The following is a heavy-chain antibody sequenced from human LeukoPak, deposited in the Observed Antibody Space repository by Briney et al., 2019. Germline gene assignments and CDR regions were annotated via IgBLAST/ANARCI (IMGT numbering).Heavy chain of an antibody. Sequence: PGGSLRLSCAASGFTFSSFWMSWVRQAPGKGLEWVSAISGSGGSTYYADSVKGRFTISRDNSKNTLYLQMNSLRAEDTAVYYCAKELTEYQLLPNWFDPWGQGTLVTVSS. J-gene: IGHJ5*02. CDR1: GFTFSSFW. CDR2: ISGSGGST. CDR3: AKELTEYQLLPNWFDP. V-gene: IGHV3-23*01. D-gene: IGHD2-2*01.